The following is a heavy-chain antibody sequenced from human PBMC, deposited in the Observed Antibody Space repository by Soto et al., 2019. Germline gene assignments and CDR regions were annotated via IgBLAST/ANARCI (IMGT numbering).Heavy chain of an antibody. Sequence: SETLSLTCAVYGGSFSGYYWSWIRQPPGKGLEWIGEINHSGSTNFNPFLKSRVTISVDTSKNLFSLKLSFVTAADTAVFYCASLVVPAATNYYYYYMDVWGKGTTVTVSS. CDR1: GGSFSGYY. J-gene: IGHJ6*03. V-gene: IGHV4-34*01. CDR3: ASLVVPAATNYYYYYMDV. CDR2: INHSGST. D-gene: IGHD2-2*01.